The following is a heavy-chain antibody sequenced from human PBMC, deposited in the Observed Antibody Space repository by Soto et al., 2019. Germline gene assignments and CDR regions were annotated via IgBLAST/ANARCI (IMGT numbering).Heavy chain of an antibody. CDR3: AREGTCSSTSCPTYFSFGMDV. CDR1: GYTFTGYY. J-gene: IGHJ6*02. D-gene: IGHD2-2*01. CDR2: INPNSGGT. V-gene: IGHV1-2*04. Sequence: GASVKVSCKASGYTFTGYYMHWVRQAPGQGLEWMGWINPNSGGTNYAQKFQGWVTMTRDTSISTAYMELSRLRSDDTAVYYCAREGTCSSTSCPTYFSFGMDVWGQGTTVTVSS.